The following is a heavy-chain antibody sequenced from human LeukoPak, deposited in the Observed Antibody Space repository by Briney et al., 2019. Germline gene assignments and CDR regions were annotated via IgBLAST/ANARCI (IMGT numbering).Heavy chain of an antibody. J-gene: IGHJ4*02. V-gene: IGHV3-48*01. CDR2: ISSSSNTI. CDR1: GFTFSSYS. CDR3: AREIVPL. D-gene: IGHD2/OR15-2a*01. Sequence: GGSLRLSCVASGFTFSSYSMSWVRQAPGKGLEWLSHISSSSNTIFYADSVKGRFTISRDNGKNSLYLQMNSLRVEDTAVYYCAREIVPLWGQGTLVTVSS.